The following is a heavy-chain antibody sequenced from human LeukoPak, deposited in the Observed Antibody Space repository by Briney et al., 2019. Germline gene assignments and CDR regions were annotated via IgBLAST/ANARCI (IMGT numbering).Heavy chain of an antibody. CDR3: ARDGYRTSCPDS. V-gene: IGHV1-2*02. J-gene: IGHJ4*02. CDR1: GYTFTDYY. D-gene: IGHD5-12*01. CDR2: INPNSGGT. Sequence: ASVKVSCRASGYTFTDYYIHWVRQALGQGLKCMGWINPNSGGTHYAQKFQGRVTVTSDPSISTAYMEVSSLRSDDTAIYYCARDGYRTSCPDSWGQGTLVTVSS.